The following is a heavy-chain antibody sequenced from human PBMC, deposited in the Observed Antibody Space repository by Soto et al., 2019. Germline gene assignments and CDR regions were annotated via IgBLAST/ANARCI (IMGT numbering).Heavy chain of an antibody. CDR3: AKGCWVYDILTGYLGYYFDY. J-gene: IGHJ4*02. CDR1: GFTFSSYA. CDR2: ISGSGVST. D-gene: IGHD3-9*01. V-gene: IGHV3-23*01. Sequence: GGSLRLSCAASGFTFSSYAMSWVRQAPGKGLEWVSAISGSGVSTYYADFVKGWFTISRDNSKNTLYVQMNSLRAEDTAVYYCAKGCWVYDILTGYLGYYFDYWGQGTLVTVSS.